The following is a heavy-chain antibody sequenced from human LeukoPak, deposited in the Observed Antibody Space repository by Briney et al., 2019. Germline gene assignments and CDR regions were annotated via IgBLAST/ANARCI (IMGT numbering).Heavy chain of an antibody. Sequence: GGSLRLSGAASGFTFSSYWMSWVRQAPGKGLEWVANIKQDGSEKYYVDSAKGRFTISRDNAKNSLYLQMNSLRAEDTAVYYCAASMVRGGPSRDYWGQGTLVTVSS. V-gene: IGHV3-7*01. D-gene: IGHD3-10*01. CDR3: AASMVRGGPSRDY. CDR1: GFTFSSYW. CDR2: IKQDGSEK. J-gene: IGHJ4*02.